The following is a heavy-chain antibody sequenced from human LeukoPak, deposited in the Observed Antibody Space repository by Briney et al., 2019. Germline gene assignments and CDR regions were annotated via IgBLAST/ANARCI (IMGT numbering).Heavy chain of an antibody. CDR2: ISYDGSNK. V-gene: IGHV3-30-3*01. Sequence: GGSLRLSCAASGFTFSSYAMHWVRQAPGKGLEWVAVISYDGSNKYYADSVKGRFTISRDNAKSTLYLQMNSLRGEDTAVYYCARAPGRNEAFDMWGQGTMVTVSS. J-gene: IGHJ3*02. CDR3: ARAPGRNEAFDM. CDR1: GFTFSSYA. D-gene: IGHD1-26*01.